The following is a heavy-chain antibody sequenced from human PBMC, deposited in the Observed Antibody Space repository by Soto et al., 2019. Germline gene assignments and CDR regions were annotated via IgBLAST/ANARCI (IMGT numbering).Heavy chain of an antibody. CDR3: TRYGSPFALDV. D-gene: IGHD3-10*01. V-gene: IGHV3-7*03. Sequence: EVQLVESGGGLVQPGGSLRLSCAASGFTFSSYWMSWVRQAPGKGREWVANIKTDGSEKYYMDSVRGRFTTSRDNASNFFFLQMNSLTGADTAVYYCTRYGSPFALDVWGLGTSVTVSS. CDR1: GFTFSSYW. J-gene: IGHJ6*02. CDR2: IKTDGSEK.